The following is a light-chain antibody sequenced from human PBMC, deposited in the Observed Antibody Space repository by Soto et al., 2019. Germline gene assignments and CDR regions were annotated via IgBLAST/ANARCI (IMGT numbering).Light chain of an antibody. V-gene: IGLV3-1*01. CDR1: KLGDKF. CDR2: QDD. Sequence: SSELTQPPSVSVSPGQTARITCSGDKLGDKFASWYQQKPGQSPVLVIYQDDNRPSGIPERFSGSNSGNTAALTISGTQAMDEADYYCQEWDSSTVVFGGGTKVTVL. CDR3: QEWDSSTVV. J-gene: IGLJ2*01.